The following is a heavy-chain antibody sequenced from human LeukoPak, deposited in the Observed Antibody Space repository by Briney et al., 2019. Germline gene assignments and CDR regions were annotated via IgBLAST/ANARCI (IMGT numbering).Heavy chain of an antibody. D-gene: IGHD3-16*01. CDR3: ARGSDLGNTDY. J-gene: IGHJ4*02. CDR2: IYYSGST. V-gene: IGHV4-59*01. CDR1: GGSISSYY. Sequence: SETLSLTCTVSGGSISSYYWSWIRQPPGKGLEWIGYIYYSGSTNYNPSLKSRVTISVDTSKNQFSLKLSSVTAADTAVYYCARGSDLGNTDYWGQGTLVTVSS.